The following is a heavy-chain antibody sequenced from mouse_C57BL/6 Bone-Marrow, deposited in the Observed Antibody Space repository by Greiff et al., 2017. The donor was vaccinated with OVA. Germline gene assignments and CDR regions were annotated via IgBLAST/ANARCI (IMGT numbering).Heavy chain of an antibody. J-gene: IGHJ4*01. CDR2: IYPRSGNT. CDR1: GYTFTSYG. Sequence: QVQLKESGAELARPGASVKLSCKASGYTFTSYGISWVKQRTGQGLEWIGEIYPRSGNTYYNEKFKGKATLTADKSSSTAYMELRSLTSEDSAVYFCARRRQLPYYYAMDYWGQGTSVTVSS. CDR3: ARRRQLPYYYAMDY. D-gene: IGHD3-2*01. V-gene: IGHV1-81*01.